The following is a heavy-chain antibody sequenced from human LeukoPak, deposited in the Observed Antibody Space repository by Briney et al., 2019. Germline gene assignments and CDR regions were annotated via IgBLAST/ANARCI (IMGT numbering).Heavy chain of an antibody. D-gene: IGHD1-26*01. CDR3: ARCRYGGSSDPYFDY. Sequence: GGSLRLSCAASGFTFSSYAMHRVRQAPGKGLEWVAVISYDGSNKYYADSVKGRFTISRDNSKNTLYLQMNSLRAEDTAVYYCARCRYGGSSDPYFDYWGQGTLVTVSS. CDR2: ISYDGSNK. J-gene: IGHJ4*02. V-gene: IGHV3-30*04. CDR1: GFTFSSYA.